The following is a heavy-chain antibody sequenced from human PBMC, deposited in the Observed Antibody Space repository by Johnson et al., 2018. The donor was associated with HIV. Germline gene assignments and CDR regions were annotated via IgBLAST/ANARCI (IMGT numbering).Heavy chain of an antibody. V-gene: IGHV3-43*01. J-gene: IGHJ3*02. CDR3: AKDMGGYCSSTSCYLEAFDI. CDR2: ISWDGGST. Sequence: VQLVESGGGVVRPEGSLRLSCAASGFTFDDYGMHWVRQAPGKGLEWVSLISWDGGSTYYADSVKGRFTISRDNSKNSLYLQMNSLRTEDTALYYCAKDMGGYCSSTSCYLEAFDIWGQGTMVTVSS. D-gene: IGHD2-2*01. CDR1: GFTFDDYG.